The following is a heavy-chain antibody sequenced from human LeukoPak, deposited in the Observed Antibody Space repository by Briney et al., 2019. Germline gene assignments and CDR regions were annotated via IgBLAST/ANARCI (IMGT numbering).Heavy chain of an antibody. V-gene: IGHV3-23*01. Sequence: QAGGSLRLSCAASGFTFSSYAMSWVRQAPGKGLEWVSAISGSGGSTYYADSVKGRFTISRDNSKNTLYLQMNSLRAEDTAVYYCAKDLDSSSWSYYFDYWGRGTLVTVSS. CDR3: AKDLDSSSWSYYFDY. J-gene: IGHJ4*02. D-gene: IGHD6-13*01. CDR1: GFTFSSYA. CDR2: ISGSGGST.